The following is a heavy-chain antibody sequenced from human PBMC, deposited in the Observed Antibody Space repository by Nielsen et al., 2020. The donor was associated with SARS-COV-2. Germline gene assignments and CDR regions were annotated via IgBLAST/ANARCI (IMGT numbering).Heavy chain of an antibody. CDR3: AREMDSSGWYASDY. CDR1: GFTFSSYW. D-gene: IGHD6-19*01. Sequence: GGSLRLSCAASGFTFSSYWMSWVRQAPGKGLEWVANIKQDGSEKYYVDSVKGRFTISRDNAKNSLYLQMNSLRAEDTAVYYCAREMDSSGWYASDYWGQGTLVTVSS. CDR2: IKQDGSEK. V-gene: IGHV3-7*05. J-gene: IGHJ4*02.